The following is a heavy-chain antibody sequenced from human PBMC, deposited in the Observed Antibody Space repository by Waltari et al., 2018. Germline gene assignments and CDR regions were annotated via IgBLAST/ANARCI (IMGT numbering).Heavy chain of an antibody. CDR2: INHSGST. D-gene: IGHD3-22*01. CDR3: AKPYYDSSGYYYDDDAFDI. J-gene: IGHJ3*02. Sequence: QVQLQQWGAGLLKPSETLSLTCAVYGGSFSGYYWRWIRQPPGKGLEWIGEINHSGSTNYNPSLKSRVTISVDTSKNQFSLKLSSVTAADTAVYYCAKPYYDSSGYYYDDDAFDIWGQGTMVTVSS. CDR1: GGSFSGYY. V-gene: IGHV4-34*01.